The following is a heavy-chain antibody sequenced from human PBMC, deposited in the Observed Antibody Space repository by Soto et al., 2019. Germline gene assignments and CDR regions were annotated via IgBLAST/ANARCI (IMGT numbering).Heavy chain of an antibody. Sequence: SETLSLTCTVSGGSISSSSYYWGWIRQPPGKGLEWIGSIYYSGSTYYNPSLKSRVTISVDTSKNQFSLKLSSVTAADTAVYYCAREGMYDYYYGRDVWRGETTGT. CDR3: AREGMYDYYYGRDV. D-gene: IGHD2-8*01. J-gene: IGHJ6*02. V-gene: IGHV4-39*01. CDR1: GGSISSSSYY. CDR2: IYYSGST.